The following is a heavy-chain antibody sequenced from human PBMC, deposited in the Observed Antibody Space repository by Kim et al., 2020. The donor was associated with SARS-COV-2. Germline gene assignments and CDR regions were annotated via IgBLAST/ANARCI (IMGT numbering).Heavy chain of an antibody. D-gene: IGHD6-19*01. CDR3: ASGLSGWYWSDYYYYYGMDV. CDR1: GFTFSSYA. J-gene: IGHJ6*02. V-gene: IGHV3-30*04. CDR2: ISYDGSNK. Sequence: GGSLRLSCAASGFTFSSYAMHWVRQAPGKGLEWVAVISYDGSNKYYADSVKGRFTISRDNSKNTLYLQMNSLRAEDTAVYYCASGLSGWYWSDYYYYYGMDVWGHGFTVTVSS.